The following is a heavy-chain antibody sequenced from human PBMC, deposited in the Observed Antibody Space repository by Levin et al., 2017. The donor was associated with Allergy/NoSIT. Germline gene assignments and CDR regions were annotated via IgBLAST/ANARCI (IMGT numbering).Heavy chain of an antibody. Sequence: SCAASGFRFSDFYMAWIRQVPGKGLEWLSYISSSGTSIYYADSVKGRFTISRDNAKNSLYLQMNSLRAEDTAIYYCARDAAVLPEVWFDPWGQGTLVTVSS. CDR1: GFRFSDFY. J-gene: IGHJ5*02. CDR2: ISSSGTSI. CDR3: ARDAAVLPEVWFDP. D-gene: IGHD6-19*01. V-gene: IGHV3-11*01.